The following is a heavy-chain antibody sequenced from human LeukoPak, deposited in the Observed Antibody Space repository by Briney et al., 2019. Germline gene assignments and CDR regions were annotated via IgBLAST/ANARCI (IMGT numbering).Heavy chain of an antibody. CDR2: ISGSGGST. Sequence: PGGSLRLSCAASGFTFSSYWMSWVRQAPGKGLEWVSAISGSGGSTYYADSVKGRFTISRDNAKNSLYLQMNSLRAEDTAVYYCARSGSDSSGYLFDYWGQGTLVTVSS. J-gene: IGHJ4*02. D-gene: IGHD3-22*01. V-gene: IGHV3-23*01. CDR1: GFTFSSYW. CDR3: ARSGSDSSGYLFDY.